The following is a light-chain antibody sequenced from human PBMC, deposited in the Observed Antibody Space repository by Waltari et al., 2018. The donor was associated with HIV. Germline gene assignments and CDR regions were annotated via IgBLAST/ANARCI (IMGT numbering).Light chain of an antibody. CDR3: CSHAGSCV. V-gene: IGLV2-11*01. CDR1: SSDVGGYNY. CDR2: DVS. J-gene: IGLJ1*01. Sequence: QSALTQPRSVSGSPGQSVTISCTGTSSDVGGYNYVSWYQQHPGKAPKLMIYDVSKRPSGVPDRFSGSKSGNTASLTISGLQAEDEADYYGCSHAGSCVFGTGTKVTVL.